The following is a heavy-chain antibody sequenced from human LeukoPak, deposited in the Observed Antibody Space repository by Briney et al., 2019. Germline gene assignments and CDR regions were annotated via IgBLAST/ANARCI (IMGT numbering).Heavy chain of an antibody. CDR1: GFTFSDYY. V-gene: IGHV3-11*05. J-gene: IGHJ4*02. CDR2: ISSSSSYT. CDR3: AKAGYSFGLDS. D-gene: IGHD5-18*01. Sequence: PGGSLRLSCAASGFTFSDYYMSWIRQAPGKGLEWVSYISSSSSYTNYADSVKGRFTISRDNAKNTLYLQMNSLRAEDTALYYCAKAGYSFGLDSWGQGTLVTVSS.